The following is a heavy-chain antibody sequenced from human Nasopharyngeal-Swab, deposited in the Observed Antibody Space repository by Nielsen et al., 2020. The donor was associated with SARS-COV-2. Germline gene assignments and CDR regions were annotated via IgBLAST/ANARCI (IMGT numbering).Heavy chain of an antibody. CDR2: ISSGSSAI. J-gene: IGHJ4*02. CDR3: ARDTPAMFAY. CDR1: GFSFSSYS. V-gene: IGHV3-48*02. Sequence: GESLKISCVGSGFSFSSYSMNWVRQAPGKGLEWVSYISSGSSAIYYADSVKGRFTIARDNAKDSLFLQMNSLGDEDTAVYYCARDTPAMFAYWGRGTLVTVSS.